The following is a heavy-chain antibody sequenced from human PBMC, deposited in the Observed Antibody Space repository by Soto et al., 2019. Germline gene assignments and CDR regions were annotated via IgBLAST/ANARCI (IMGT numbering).Heavy chain of an antibody. CDR3: AHSRLIYVWGSYRPYYFDY. D-gene: IGHD3-16*02. J-gene: IGHJ4*02. V-gene: IGHV2-5*02. CDR2: IYWDDDK. Sequence: QITLKESGPPLVKPTQTLTLTCTFSGFSLSTSGVGVGWIRQPPGKALEWLALIYWDDDKRYSPSLKSRLTITKDTSKNQVVLTMTNMDPVDTATYYCAHSRLIYVWGSYRPYYFDYWGQGTLFTVSS. CDR1: GFSLSTSGVG.